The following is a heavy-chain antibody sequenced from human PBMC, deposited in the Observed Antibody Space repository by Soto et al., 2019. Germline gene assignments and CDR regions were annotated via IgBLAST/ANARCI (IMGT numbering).Heavy chain of an antibody. D-gene: IGHD2-2*01. CDR1: GGTFTNYA. J-gene: IGHJ6*02. CDR2: IIPIFGTP. V-gene: IGHV1-69*12. CDR3: ARERSVGYCITTTCPKPFYYYAMDV. Sequence: QVQLVQSGAEVKKPGSSLKVSCKASGGTFTNYAFSWVRQAPGQGPEWMGGIIPIFGTPDYAQKFQGRVIITADESTRTVSMELNSLRSADTAVYYCARERSVGYCITTTCPKPFYYYAMDVWGQGTTFTVSS.